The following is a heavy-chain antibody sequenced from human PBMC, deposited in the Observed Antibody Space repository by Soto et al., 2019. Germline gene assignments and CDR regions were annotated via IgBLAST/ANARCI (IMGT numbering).Heavy chain of an antibody. Sequence: GVTLRLSCTASGFDFSGYYMSWIRQSPGKGLEWVSYIDSDDGTTYYTDTVKGRFTISRDNAKNSLFLQMNSLRVEDTALYYCVRPYYSSSWFPFDRWGQGTLVTVSS. CDR2: IDSDDGTT. CDR3: VRPYYSSSWFPFDR. J-gene: IGHJ4*02. V-gene: IGHV3-11*01. D-gene: IGHD6-13*01. CDR1: GFDFSGYY.